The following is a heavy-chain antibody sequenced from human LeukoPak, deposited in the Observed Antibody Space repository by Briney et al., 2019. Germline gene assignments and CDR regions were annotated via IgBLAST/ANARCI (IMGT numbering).Heavy chain of an antibody. J-gene: IGHJ4*02. Sequence: PGGSLRLSCAASGFTFSSYAMHWVRQAPEKGLEWVSVISGSGDSTYYADSVRGRFTISRDNSKNTLYLQMNSLRAEDTAIYYCARRLAQTQGFDYWGQGTLVTVSS. CDR2: ISGSGDST. V-gene: IGHV3-23*01. D-gene: IGHD2-21*01. CDR1: GFTFSSYA. CDR3: ARRLAQTQGFDY.